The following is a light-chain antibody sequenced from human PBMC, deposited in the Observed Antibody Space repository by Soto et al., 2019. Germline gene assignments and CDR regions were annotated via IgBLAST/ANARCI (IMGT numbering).Light chain of an antibody. Sequence: EIVMTQSPATLSVSPWERATLSCRASQSVSSNLACYQQKPGQYPRHLIYGASTRATGIPARFSGSRSGTEFTLTISSLQSEDFAVSYCQQYNNWSALTFGGGTKVEIK. J-gene: IGKJ4*01. CDR1: QSVSSN. CDR3: QQYNNWSALT. V-gene: IGKV3-15*01. CDR2: GAS.